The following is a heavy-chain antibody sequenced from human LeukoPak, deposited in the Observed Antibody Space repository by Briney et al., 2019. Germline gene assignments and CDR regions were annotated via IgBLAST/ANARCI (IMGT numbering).Heavy chain of an antibody. CDR2: ITTSSTYT. V-gene: IGHV3-21*01. D-gene: IGHD3-22*01. CDR1: GFSFSSYN. CDR3: ARGGYGSETRGYSPTILES. J-gene: IGHJ4*02. Sequence: GGSLRLSCAASGFSFSSYNMNWVRQAPGKGLEWVSSITTSSTYTFYADSVKGRFTISRDNAKNSLYLQMNSLRAEDTAVYYCARGGYGSETRGYSPTILESWGQGTLVTVSS.